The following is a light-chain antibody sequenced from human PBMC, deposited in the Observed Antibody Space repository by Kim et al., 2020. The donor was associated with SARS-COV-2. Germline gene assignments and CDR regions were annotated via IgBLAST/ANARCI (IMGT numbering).Light chain of an antibody. V-gene: IGLV2-8*01. CDR3: SSYADAHNCV. CDR1: TSDVGSYNY. J-gene: IGLJ2*01. CDR2: EVT. Sequence: QSALTQPPSSSGSPGQSVTISCTGTTSDVGSYNYVSWYQQHPGKAPKLLIYEVTKRPSGVPDRFSGSKSGNTASLTVSGLQAEDEADYYCSSYADAHNCVFGGGTQLTVL.